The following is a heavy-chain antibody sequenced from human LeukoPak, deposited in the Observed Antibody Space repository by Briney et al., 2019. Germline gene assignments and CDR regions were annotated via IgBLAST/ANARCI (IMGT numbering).Heavy chain of an antibody. D-gene: IGHD1-7*01. CDR3: ARVLITGTTSWFDP. Sequence: GGSLRLSCAASGFTVSSNYMSWVRQAPGKGLEWVSVIYSGGSTYYADSVKGRFTISRDNSKNTLYLQMNSLRAEDTAVYYCARVLITGTTSWFDPWGQGTLVTVSS. CDR1: GFTVSSNY. J-gene: IGHJ5*02. CDR2: IYSGGST. V-gene: IGHV3-53*01.